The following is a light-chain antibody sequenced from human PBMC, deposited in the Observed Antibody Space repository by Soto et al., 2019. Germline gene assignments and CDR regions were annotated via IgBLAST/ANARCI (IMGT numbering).Light chain of an antibody. CDR2: GAS. CDR3: QQYDASLWT. CDR1: QSLTSSY. Sequence: EIVLTQSPGTLSLSPGERATLSCRASQSLTSSYLAWYQQKPGQSPRLLIYGASRRATGIPDRFSGSGSGTDFTLTISRLEPEDFAVYYCQQYDASLWTFGQGTKVEI. V-gene: IGKV3-20*01. J-gene: IGKJ1*01.